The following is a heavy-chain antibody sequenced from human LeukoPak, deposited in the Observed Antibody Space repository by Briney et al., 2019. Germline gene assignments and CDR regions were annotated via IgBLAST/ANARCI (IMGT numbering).Heavy chain of an antibody. V-gene: IGHV1-69*04. CDR3: AREVRAAAGHNWFDP. J-gene: IGHJ5*02. CDR2: IIPIFGIA. D-gene: IGHD6-13*01. CDR1: GGTFSSYA. Sequence: GASVKVSCKASGGTFSSYAISWVRQAPGQGLEWMGRIIPIFGIANHAQKFQGRVTITADKSTSTAYMELSSLRSEDTAVYYCAREVRAAAGHNWFDPWGQGTLVTVSS.